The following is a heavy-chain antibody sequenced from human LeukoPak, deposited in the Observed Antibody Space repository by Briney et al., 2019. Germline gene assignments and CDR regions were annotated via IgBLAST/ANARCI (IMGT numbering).Heavy chain of an antibody. D-gene: IGHD6-13*01. Sequence: SETLSLTCIVSGGSISSSIYYWAWVRQPPGKGLEWIGTVFYNGATQYSPSLRSRVTISIDTSTNQFSLKLTSVTAADTAVYYCARDKLGIAAGSGAFDYWGQGTLVTVSS. CDR1: GGSISSSIYY. CDR2: VFYNGAT. J-gene: IGHJ4*02. CDR3: ARDKLGIAAGSGAFDY. V-gene: IGHV4-39*07.